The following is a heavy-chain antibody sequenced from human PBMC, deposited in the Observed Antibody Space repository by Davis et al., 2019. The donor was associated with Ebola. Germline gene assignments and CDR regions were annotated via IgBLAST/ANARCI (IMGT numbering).Heavy chain of an antibody. J-gene: IGHJ6*02. CDR2: ISSSGGDT. V-gene: IGHV3-23*01. CDR1: GFTFSSYH. CDR3: ARDPSWGRDV. Sequence: GESLKISCAASGFTFSSYHMSWVRQAPGKGLEWVSAISSSGGDTYYADSVKGRFTISRDNSRNTLSLQMNALRVEDTAVYYCARDPSWGRDVWGQGTTVTVSS.